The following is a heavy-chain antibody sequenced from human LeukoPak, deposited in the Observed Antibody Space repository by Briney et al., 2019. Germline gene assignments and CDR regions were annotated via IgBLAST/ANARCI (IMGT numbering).Heavy chain of an antibody. V-gene: IGHV1-18*01. J-gene: IGHJ6*02. Sequence: ASVKVSCKASGYTFTSYGISWVRQAPGQGLEWMGWISAYNGNTNYAQKLQGRVTMTTDTSTSTAYMELRSLRSDDTAVYYCARDRSGSPPRDYYYYYGMDVWGQGTTVTVSS. CDR2: ISAYNGNT. CDR1: GYTFTSYG. CDR3: ARDRSGSPPRDYYYYYGMDV. D-gene: IGHD1-26*01.